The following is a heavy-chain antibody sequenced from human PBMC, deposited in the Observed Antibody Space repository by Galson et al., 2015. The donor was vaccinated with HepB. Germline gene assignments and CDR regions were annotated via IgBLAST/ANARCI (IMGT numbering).Heavy chain of an antibody. V-gene: IGHV1-69*08. CDR2: IIPILDTP. J-gene: IGHJ4*02. CDR3: ARDRPAGGDADY. D-gene: IGHD2-21*02. Sequence: SVKVSCKASGGTFPSDTFNWVRQAPGQGLEWVGRIIPILDTPNYAQKFQGRVTITADKSTTTTYLELNSLRSEDTAVYYCARDRPAGGDADYWGQGTLVTVSS. CDR1: GGTFPSDT.